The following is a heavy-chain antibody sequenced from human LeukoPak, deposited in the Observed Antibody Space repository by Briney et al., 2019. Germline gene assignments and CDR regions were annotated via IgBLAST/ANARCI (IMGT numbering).Heavy chain of an antibody. CDR1: GYTFTSYG. J-gene: IGHJ4*02. Sequence: ASVKVSCKASGYTFTSYGINWVRQATGQGLEWMGWMNPNSGNTGYAQKFQGRVTMTRNTSISTAYMELSRLRSDDTAVYYCARDAADYYDSSGYLYDYWGQGTLVTVSS. CDR2: MNPNSGNT. V-gene: IGHV1-8*01. D-gene: IGHD3-22*01. CDR3: ARDAADYYDSSGYLYDY.